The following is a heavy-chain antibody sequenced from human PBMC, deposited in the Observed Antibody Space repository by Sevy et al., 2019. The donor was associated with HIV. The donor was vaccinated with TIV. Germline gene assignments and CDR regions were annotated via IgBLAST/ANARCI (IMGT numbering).Heavy chain of an antibody. CDR1: GFIFSTYG. CDR2: ISFDGSDK. Sequence: VGSLRLSCAASGFIFSTYGVHWVRQAPGKGLEWVAVISFDGSDKYYADSVRGRFTISRDNSKNTLYLQMNSLRVEDTAIYYCAKMQGGSYNYYGMDVWGQGTTVTVSS. V-gene: IGHV3-30*18. CDR3: AKMQGGSYNYYGMDV. J-gene: IGHJ6*02. D-gene: IGHD1-26*01.